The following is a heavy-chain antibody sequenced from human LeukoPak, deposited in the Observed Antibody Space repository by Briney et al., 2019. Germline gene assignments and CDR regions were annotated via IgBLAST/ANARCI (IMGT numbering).Heavy chain of an antibody. CDR1: GGTFSSYA. Sequence: SVKVSCKASGGTFSSYAISWVRQAPGQGLEWMGRIIPILGIANYAQKFQGRVTITADKSTSTAYMELSSLRSEDTAVYYCARYGGLLSTGYDYWGQGTLVTVSS. V-gene: IGHV1-69*04. J-gene: IGHJ4*02. D-gene: IGHD3-10*01. CDR3: ARYGGLLSTGYDY. CDR2: IIPILGIA.